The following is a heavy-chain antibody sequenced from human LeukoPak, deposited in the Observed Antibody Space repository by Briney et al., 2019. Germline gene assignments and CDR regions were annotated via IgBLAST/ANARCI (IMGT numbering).Heavy chain of an antibody. D-gene: IGHD6-19*01. CDR2: ISFSVNTK. CDR3: ARGAYSSGWAYFDH. CDR1: GFTFSDYS. J-gene: IGHJ4*02. V-gene: IGHV3-48*04. Sequence: GGSLRLSCAASGFTFSDYSMNWVRQAPGKGLEWVSYISFSVNTKYYGDSVKGRFTISRDNAKNSLYLHMDSLRAEDTAVYYCARGAYSSGWAYFDHWGQGILVTVSS.